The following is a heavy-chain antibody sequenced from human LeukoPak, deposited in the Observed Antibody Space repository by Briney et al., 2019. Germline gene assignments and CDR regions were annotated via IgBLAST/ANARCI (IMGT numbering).Heavy chain of an antibody. CDR1: GLTLSRYW. J-gene: IGHJ5*02. D-gene: IGHD6-13*01. V-gene: IGHV3-74*01. CDR2: INSDGTST. CDR3: ARGTIAASGKGWFDP. Sequence: GGSLRLFCAVSGLTLSRYWMHWVRHAPGKGRAWVSRINSDGTSTNYADSVKGRFTISRDNAKNTLFLQMNSLRAEDTAVYFCARGTIAASGKGWFDPWGRGTLVTVSS.